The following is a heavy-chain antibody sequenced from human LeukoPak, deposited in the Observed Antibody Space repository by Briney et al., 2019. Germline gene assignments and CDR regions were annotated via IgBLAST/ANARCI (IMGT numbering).Heavy chain of an antibody. CDR1: GFTFSSYA. CDR3: AKATLAGITMIVVVITPDAFDI. J-gene: IGHJ3*02. CDR2: ISGSGGST. Sequence: VGSLRLSCAASGFTFSSYAMSWVRQAPGPGLEGVSAISGSGGSTYYADSVKGRFTISRDNSKNTLYLQMNSLRAEDTAVYYCAKATLAGITMIVVVITPDAFDIWGQGTMVTVSS. D-gene: IGHD3-22*01. V-gene: IGHV3-23*01.